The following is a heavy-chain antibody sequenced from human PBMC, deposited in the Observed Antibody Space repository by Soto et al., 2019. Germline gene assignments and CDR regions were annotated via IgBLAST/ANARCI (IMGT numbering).Heavy chain of an antibody. CDR1: GFSVSTGH. CDR2: SFSGGAA. D-gene: IGHD3-3*01. J-gene: IGHJ4*02. Sequence: VQLVDSGGGLIQPGGSLRLSCVASGFSVSTGHMIWVRQAPGKGLEWVSISFSGGAAYYAASVEGRFSVSRDNSKNTLYLQMNSLRVEDTAVYYCAKSGFGDWGQGTLVTVSS. V-gene: IGHV3-53*01. CDR3: AKSGFGD.